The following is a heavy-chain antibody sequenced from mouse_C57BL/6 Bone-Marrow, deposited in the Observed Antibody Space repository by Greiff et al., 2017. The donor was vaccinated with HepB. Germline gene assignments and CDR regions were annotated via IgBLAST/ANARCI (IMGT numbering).Heavy chain of an antibody. D-gene: IGHD1-1*01. CDR2: INPSNGGT. V-gene: IGHV1-53*01. J-gene: IGHJ1*03. Sequence: QVQLQQPETELVKPGASVKLSCKASGYTFTSYWMHWVKQRPGQGLEWIGNINPSNGGTNYNEKFKSKATLTVDKSSSTAYMQLSSLTSEDSAVYYCARCSSCSYWYFDVWGTGTTVTVSS. CDR1: GYTFTSYW. CDR3: ARCSSCSYWYFDV.